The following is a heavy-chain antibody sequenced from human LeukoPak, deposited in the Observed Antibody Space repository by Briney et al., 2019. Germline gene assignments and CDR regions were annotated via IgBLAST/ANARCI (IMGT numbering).Heavy chain of an antibody. CDR3: AKDFRIGYSAHFDY. CDR2: IYENGGTT. D-gene: IGHD2-21*01. J-gene: IGHJ4*02. CDR1: GFTFRSHA. V-gene: IGHV3-23*01. Sequence: GGSLRLSCVGSGFTFRSHAMSWVRQAPEKGLEFVSGIYENGGTTYCADSVKGRFSISRDNSKNTLYLQMDILRGEDTAVYYCAKDFRIGYSAHFDYWGQGALVTVSS.